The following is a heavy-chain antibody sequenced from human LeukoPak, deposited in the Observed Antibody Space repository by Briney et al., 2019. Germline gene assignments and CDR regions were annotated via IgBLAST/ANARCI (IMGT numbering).Heavy chain of an antibody. CDR3: AKDVDSSGYYPYFDY. D-gene: IGHD3-22*01. J-gene: IGHJ4*02. CDR2: TSSSDAGT. Sequence: GGSLRLSCAASGFTLSTYAMSWVRQTPGKGLEWVAATSSSDAGTYHADSVRGRFTISRDNAKNSLYLQMSSLRVEDTAVYYCAKDVDSSGYYPYFDYWGQGTLVTVSS. V-gene: IGHV3-23*01. CDR1: GFTLSTYA.